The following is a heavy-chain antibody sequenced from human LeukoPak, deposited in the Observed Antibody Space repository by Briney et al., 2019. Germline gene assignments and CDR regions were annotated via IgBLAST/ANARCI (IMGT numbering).Heavy chain of an antibody. CDR2: ISSNGGST. CDR1: GFTFSSYA. CDR3: AGDGTFDFWSGSDGMDV. J-gene: IGHJ6*02. D-gene: IGHD3-3*01. Sequence: GGSLRLSCAASGFTFSSYAMHWVRQAPGKGLEYVSAISSNGGSTYYANSVKGRFTISRDNSKNTLYLQMGSLRAEDMAVYHCAGDGTFDFWSGSDGMDVWGQGTTVTVSS. V-gene: IGHV3-64*01.